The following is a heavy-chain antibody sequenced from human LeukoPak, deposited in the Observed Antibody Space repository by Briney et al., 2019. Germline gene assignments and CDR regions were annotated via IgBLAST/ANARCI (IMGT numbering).Heavy chain of an antibody. D-gene: IGHD5-24*01. CDR3: VRRLERATKANDY. CDR1: GSSFHLIT. V-gene: IGHV3-21*01. Sequence: GGSLRHSFAPSGSSFHLITMNWVAQAPGKGLEWVSSISVSSRSIYYAASMKGRFTISRDNAKNSLYLQMNSLRAEDTAVYYCVRRLERATKANDYWGQGTLVTVSS. CDR2: ISVSSRSI. J-gene: IGHJ4*02.